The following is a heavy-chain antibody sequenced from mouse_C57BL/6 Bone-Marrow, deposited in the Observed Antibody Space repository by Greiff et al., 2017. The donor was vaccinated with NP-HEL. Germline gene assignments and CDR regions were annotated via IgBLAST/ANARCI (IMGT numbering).Heavy chain of an antibody. Sequence: VQLQQSGAELARPGASVKMSCKASGYTFTSYTMHWVKQRPGQGLEWIGYINPSSGYTKYNQKFKDKATLTADKSSSTAYMQLSSLTSEDSAVYYCARSGSNPLYAMDYWGQGTSVTVSS. D-gene: IGHD2-5*01. J-gene: IGHJ4*01. CDR1: GYTFTSYT. CDR2: INPSSGYT. CDR3: ARSGSNPLYAMDY. V-gene: IGHV1-4*01.